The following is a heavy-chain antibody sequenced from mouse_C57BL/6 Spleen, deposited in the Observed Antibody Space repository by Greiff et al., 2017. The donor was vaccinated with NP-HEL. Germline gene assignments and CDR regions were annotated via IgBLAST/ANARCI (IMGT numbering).Heavy chain of an antibody. V-gene: IGHV1-26*01. D-gene: IGHD1-1*01. CDR2: INPNNGGT. J-gene: IGHJ2*01. Sequence: VQLKQSGPELVKPGASVKISCKASGYTFTDYYMNWVKQSHGKSLEWIGDINPNNGGTSYNQKFKGKATLTVDKSSSTAYMELRSLTSEDSAVYYCASPFITTVVAWYVDYWGQGTTLTVSS. CDR1: GYTFTDYY. CDR3: ASPFITTVVAWYVDY.